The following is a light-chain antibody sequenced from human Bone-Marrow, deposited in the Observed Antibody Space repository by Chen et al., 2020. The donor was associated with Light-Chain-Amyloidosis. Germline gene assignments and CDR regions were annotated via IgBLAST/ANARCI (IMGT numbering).Light chain of an antibody. Sequence: SYVLTHPSSVSLAPGQTATMACGGNNIRTTSVHWYQQTPGQAPLLVVYEDSDRPSGIPERLSGSNSGNTATLTISRVEAGDEADYYCQVWDRSSDRPVFGGGTKLTVL. CDR1: NIRTTS. J-gene: IGLJ3*02. CDR2: EDS. CDR3: QVWDRSSDRPV. V-gene: IGLV3-21*02.